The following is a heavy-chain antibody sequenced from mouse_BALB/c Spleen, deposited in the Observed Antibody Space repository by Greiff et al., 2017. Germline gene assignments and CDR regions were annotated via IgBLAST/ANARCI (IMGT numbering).Heavy chain of an antibody. CDR2: ILPGSGST. V-gene: IGHV1-9*01. Sequence: QVQLQQSGAELMKPGASVKISCKATGYTFSSYWIEWVKQRPGHGLEWIGEILPGSGSTNYNEKFKGKATFTADTSSNTAYMQLSSLTSEDSAVYYCARKPGAYWGQGTLVTVSA. J-gene: IGHJ3*01. CDR3: ARKPGAY. CDR1: GYTFSSYW.